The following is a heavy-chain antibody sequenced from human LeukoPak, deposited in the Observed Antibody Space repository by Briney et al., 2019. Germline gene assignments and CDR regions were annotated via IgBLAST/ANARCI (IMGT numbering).Heavy chain of an antibody. CDR2: FRSRSDYI. D-gene: IGHD3-16*01. J-gene: IGHJ4*02. CDR1: GFTFSSDS. V-gene: IGHV3-21*01. CDR3: ARGSTTEIVWNY. Sequence: GGSLRLSCTASGFTFSSDSMSWVRQAPGREVEGVSRFRSRSDYIYYVESVKGRSNISREKAKNSLFLQMNSLRAEDTAVYYCARGSTTEIVWNYWGQGTLVTVSS.